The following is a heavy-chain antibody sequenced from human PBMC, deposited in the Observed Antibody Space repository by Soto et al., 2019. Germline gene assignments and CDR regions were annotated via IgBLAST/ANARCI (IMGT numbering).Heavy chain of an antibody. CDR2: IRGSGANT. V-gene: IGHV3-23*01. J-gene: IGHJ6*02. Sequence: GVSLRLSCAASGFIFSSYAMGWVRQAPGKGLERVSVIRGSGANTYYADAVKGRFTISSDNSKNTLYLQMNSLRAEYTAIFSCPKEMNVGTKYYYYDMGVWHQGTTGAVAS. D-gene: IGHD1-1*01. CDR1: GFIFSSYA. CDR3: PKEMNVGTKYYYYDMGV.